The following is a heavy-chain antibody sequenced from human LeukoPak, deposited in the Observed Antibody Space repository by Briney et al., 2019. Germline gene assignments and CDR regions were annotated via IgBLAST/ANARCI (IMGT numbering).Heavy chain of an antibody. CDR2: INHSGST. CDR3: ARGNGQYDYVWGSYRPFDY. Sequence: PSETLSLTCAVYSGSFSGYYWSWIRQPPGKGQEWIGEINHSGSTNYNPSLKSRVTISVDTSKNQFSLKLSSVTAADTAVYYCARGNGQYDYVWGSYRPFDYWGQGTLVTVSS. D-gene: IGHD3-16*02. V-gene: IGHV4-34*01. J-gene: IGHJ4*02. CDR1: SGSFSGYY.